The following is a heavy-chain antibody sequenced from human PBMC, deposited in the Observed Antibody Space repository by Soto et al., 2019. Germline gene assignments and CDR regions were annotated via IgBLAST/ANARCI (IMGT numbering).Heavy chain of an antibody. CDR3: ATGGRQWLVTSDFNY. Sequence: VQLVESGGGVVQPGRSLRLSCAASGFTFSDYAMHWVRQAPGKGLEWVAVVSHDGRNTHYADSVKGRFTISRDSSXNTVSLEMTSLRAEDTAVYYCATGGRQWLVTSDFNYWGQGALVTVSS. CDR1: GFTFSDYA. J-gene: IGHJ4*02. D-gene: IGHD6-19*01. CDR2: VSHDGRNT. V-gene: IGHV3-30*03.